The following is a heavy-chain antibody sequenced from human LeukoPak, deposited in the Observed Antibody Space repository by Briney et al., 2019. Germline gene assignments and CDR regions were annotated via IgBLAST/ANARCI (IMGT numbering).Heavy chain of an antibody. CDR1: GFTFSSSA. V-gene: IGHV3-23*01. CDR3: AKDKEDAFDI. Sequence: PGGSLRLSCAASGFTFSSSAMSWVRQAPGKGLEWVSSISGSGSGGSTYYADSVKGRFTITRDNSRNTLYLQMNSLRVEDTAVYYCAKDKEDAFDIWGQGTMVIVSS. CDR2: ISGSGSGGST. J-gene: IGHJ3*02.